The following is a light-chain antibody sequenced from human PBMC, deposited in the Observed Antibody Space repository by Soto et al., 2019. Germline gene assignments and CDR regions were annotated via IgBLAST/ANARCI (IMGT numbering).Light chain of an antibody. Sequence: QSALTQPASVSGSPGQSITISCTGTSSDVGTYDFVSWHQQYPGKAPKLMIYDVSYRPSGVSNRFSGSKSGNTASLTISGLQAEDEADYYCSSYTSSTSLVFGTGTKLTVL. V-gene: IGLV2-14*01. CDR1: SSDVGTYDF. J-gene: IGLJ1*01. CDR2: DVS. CDR3: SSYTSSTSLV.